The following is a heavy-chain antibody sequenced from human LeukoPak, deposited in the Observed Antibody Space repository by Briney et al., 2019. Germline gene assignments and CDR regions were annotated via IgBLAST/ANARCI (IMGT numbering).Heavy chain of an antibody. J-gene: IGHJ6*03. Sequence: GGSLRLSCAASGFTFSSYSMNWVRQAPGKGLEWVSSISSSSSYIYYADSVKGRFTISRDNAKNSLYLQMNSLRAEDTAVYYWGRDAITIFDGDYMDVWGKGPTFTVSS. V-gene: IGHV3-21*01. D-gene: IGHD3-3*01. CDR1: GFTFSSYS. CDR2: ISSSSSYI. CDR3: GRDAITIFDGDYMDV.